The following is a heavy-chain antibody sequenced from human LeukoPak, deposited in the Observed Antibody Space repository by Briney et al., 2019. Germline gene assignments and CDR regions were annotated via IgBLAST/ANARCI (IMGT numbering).Heavy chain of an antibody. CDR2: IYYSGST. CDR1: GGSISSSSYY. CDR3: ARHGDYYDSSGPYGFDP. V-gene: IGHV4-39*01. D-gene: IGHD3-22*01. J-gene: IGHJ5*02. Sequence: PSETLSLTCTVSGGSISSSSYYWGWIRQPPGKGLEWIGSIYYSGSTYYNPSLKSRVTISVDTSKNQFSLKLSSVTAADTAVYYCARHGDYYDSSGPYGFDPGGQGTLVTVSS.